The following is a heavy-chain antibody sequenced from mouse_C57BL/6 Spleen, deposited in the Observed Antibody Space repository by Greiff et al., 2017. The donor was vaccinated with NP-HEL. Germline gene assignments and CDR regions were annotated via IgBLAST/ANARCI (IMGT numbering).Heavy chain of an antibody. V-gene: IGHV5-9-1*02. CDR1: GFTFSSYA. CDR2: ISSGGDYI. D-gene: IGHD1-1*01. CDR3: TRGGFTTVVFDY. J-gene: IGHJ2*01. Sequence: EVKLLESGEGLVKPGGSLKLSCAASGFTFSSYAMSWVRQTPEKRLEWVAYISSGGDYIYYADTVKGRFTISRDNARNTLYLQMSSLKSEDTAMDYCTRGGFTTVVFDYWGQGTTLTVSS.